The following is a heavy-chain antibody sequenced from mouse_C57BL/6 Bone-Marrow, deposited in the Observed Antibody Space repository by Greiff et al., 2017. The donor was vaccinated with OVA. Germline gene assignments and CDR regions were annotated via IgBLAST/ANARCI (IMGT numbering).Heavy chain of an antibody. Sequence: VQLQQSGAELVRPGPSVKVSCKASGYAFTNYLIEWVKQRPGQGLEWIGVINPGSGGTNYNEKFKGKATLTADTSSCTAYMQLSSLTSEDSAVYFCASPLLPRYGYAMGYGGQGTSVSVAS. J-gene: IGHJ4*01. CDR3: ASPLLPRYGYAMGY. V-gene: IGHV1-54*01. CDR2: INPGSGGT. CDR1: GYAFTNYL. D-gene: IGHD1-1*01.